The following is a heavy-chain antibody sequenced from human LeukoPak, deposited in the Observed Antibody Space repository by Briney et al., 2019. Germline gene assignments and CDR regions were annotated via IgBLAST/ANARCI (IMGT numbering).Heavy chain of an antibody. CDR3: ARRWNYGRNYYIDV. CDR2: INDSGRT. CDR1: GGSFSNYY. Sequence: PSETLSLTCAVSGGSFSNYYWSWVRQTPGKGMEWIGEINDSGRTNYNPSLMSRVTVSVDTSKSQFSLRLTSVTATDTAVYYCARRWNYGRNYYIDVWGKGAAVSVSS. J-gene: IGHJ6*03. D-gene: IGHD1-7*01. V-gene: IGHV4-34*01.